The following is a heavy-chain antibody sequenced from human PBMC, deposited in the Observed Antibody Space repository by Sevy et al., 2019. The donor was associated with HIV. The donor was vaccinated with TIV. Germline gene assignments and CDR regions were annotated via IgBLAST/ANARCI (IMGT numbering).Heavy chain of an antibody. CDR1: GFTFSSYG. Sequence: GESLKISCAASGFTFSSYGMHWVRQAPGKGLEGVAVIWYDGSNKYYADSVKGRFTISRDNSKNTLYLQMNSLRAEDTAVYYCARGAMVFDYWGQGTLVTVSS. J-gene: IGHJ4*02. D-gene: IGHD5-18*01. V-gene: IGHV3-33*01. CDR2: IWYDGSNK. CDR3: ARGAMVFDY.